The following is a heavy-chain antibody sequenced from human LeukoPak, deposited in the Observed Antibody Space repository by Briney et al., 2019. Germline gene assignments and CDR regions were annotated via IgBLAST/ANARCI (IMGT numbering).Heavy chain of an antibody. Sequence: VASVKVSCKASGYTFTSYYMHWVRQAPGQGLEWMGGIIPIFGTANYAQKFQGRVTITADKSTSTAYMELSSLRSEDTAVYYCARDFGGSSWYWVNWFDPWGQGTLVTVSS. V-gene: IGHV1-69*06. J-gene: IGHJ5*02. CDR3: ARDFGGSSWYWVNWFDP. CDR1: GYTFTSYY. CDR2: IIPIFGTA. D-gene: IGHD6-13*01.